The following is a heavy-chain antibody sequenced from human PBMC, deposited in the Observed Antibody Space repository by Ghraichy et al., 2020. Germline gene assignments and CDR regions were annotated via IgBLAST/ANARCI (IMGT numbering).Heavy chain of an antibody. CDR3: ARDLGIGGSGGVYPED. CDR1: GYSISSGYY. V-gene: IGHV4-38-2*02. CDR2: IYHSGST. D-gene: IGHD7-27*01. Sequence: SQTLSLTCTVSGYSISSGYYWGWIRQPPGKGLEWIGSIYHSGSTYYNPSLKSRVTISVDTSKNQFSLKLSSATAADTAVYYCARDLGIGGSGGVYPEDWGQGTLVTVSS. J-gene: IGHJ4*02.